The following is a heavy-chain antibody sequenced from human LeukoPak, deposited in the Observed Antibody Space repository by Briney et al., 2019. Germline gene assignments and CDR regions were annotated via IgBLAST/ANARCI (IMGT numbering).Heavy chain of an antibody. CDR1: GGSISGYY. Sequence: SETLSLTCTVSGGSISGYYYNWIRQPPGKGLEWIGYIYYSGSTNYNPSLKSRVTISVDTSKNQFSLKLSSVTAADTAVYYCARDPAYVYNYYYGMDVWGQGTTVTVSS. CDR2: IYYSGST. J-gene: IGHJ6*02. CDR3: ARDPAYVYNYYYGMDV. V-gene: IGHV4-59*01. D-gene: IGHD1-14*01.